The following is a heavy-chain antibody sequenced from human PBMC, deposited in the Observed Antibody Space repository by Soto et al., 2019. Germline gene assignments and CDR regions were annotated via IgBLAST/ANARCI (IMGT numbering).Heavy chain of an antibody. V-gene: IGHV3-30*03. Sequence: QVQLVESGGGVVQPGRSLRLSCAASGFTFSSYGMHWVRQAPGKGLEWVAVISYDGRNKYYADSVKGRFTISRDNSKNTLNLQMNSLRAEDTAVYYCARDRGSSGWYDAFDIWGQGTMVTVS. J-gene: IGHJ3*02. D-gene: IGHD6-19*01. CDR2: ISYDGRNK. CDR1: GFTFSSYG. CDR3: ARDRGSSGWYDAFDI.